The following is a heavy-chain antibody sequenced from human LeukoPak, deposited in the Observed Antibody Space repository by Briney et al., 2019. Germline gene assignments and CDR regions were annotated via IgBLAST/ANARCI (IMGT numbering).Heavy chain of an antibody. CDR2: ISAYNGNT. V-gene: IGHV1-18*01. D-gene: IGHD5-24*01. CDR1: GYTFTSYG. CDR3: ARDRDGYNINDAFDI. Sequence: GASVKVSCKASGYTFTSYGISWVRQAPGQGLEWMGWISAYNGNTNYAQKLQGRVTMTRDTSTSTVYMELSSLRSEDTAVYYCARDRDGYNINDAFDIWGQGTMVTVSS. J-gene: IGHJ3*02.